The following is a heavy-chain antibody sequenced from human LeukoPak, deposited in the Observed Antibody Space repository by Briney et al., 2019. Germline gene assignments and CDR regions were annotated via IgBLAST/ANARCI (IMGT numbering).Heavy chain of an antibody. CDR3: ATTRDYGDYEYYFDY. CDR1: GYTLTELS. Sequence: ASVKVSCKVSGYTLTELSMHWVRQAPGKGREWMGGFDPEDGETIYAQKFQGRVTMTEDTSTDTAYMELSSLRSEDTAVYYCATTRDYGDYEYYFDYWGQGTLVTVSS. J-gene: IGHJ4*02. V-gene: IGHV1-24*01. CDR2: FDPEDGET. D-gene: IGHD4-17*01.